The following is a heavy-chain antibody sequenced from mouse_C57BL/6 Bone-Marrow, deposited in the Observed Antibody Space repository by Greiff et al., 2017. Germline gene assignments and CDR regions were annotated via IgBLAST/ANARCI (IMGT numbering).Heavy chain of an antibody. CDR3: AREGYDGYLYYYAMDY. CDR2: IYPGSGST. V-gene: IGHV1-55*01. J-gene: IGHJ4*01. Sequence: PGQGLEWIGDIYPGSGSTNYNEKFKSKATLTVDTSSSTAYMQLSSLTSEDSEVYYCAREGYDGYLYYYAMDYWGQGTSVTVSS. D-gene: IGHD2-3*01.